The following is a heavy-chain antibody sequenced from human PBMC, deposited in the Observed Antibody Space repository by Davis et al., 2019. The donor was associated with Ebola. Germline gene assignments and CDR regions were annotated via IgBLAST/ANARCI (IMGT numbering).Heavy chain of an antibody. J-gene: IGHJ6*02. CDR1: GFTFSSYS. D-gene: IGHD5-18*01. CDR3: ARNGGGYSYGYSYYYYGMDV. V-gene: IGHV3-21*01. Sequence: GESLKISCAASGFTFSSYSMNWVRQAPGKGLEWVSSISSSSSYIYYADSVKGRFTISRDNAKNSLYLQMNSLRAEDTAVYYCARNGGGYSYGYSYYYYGMDVWGQGTTVTVSS. CDR2: ISSSSSYI.